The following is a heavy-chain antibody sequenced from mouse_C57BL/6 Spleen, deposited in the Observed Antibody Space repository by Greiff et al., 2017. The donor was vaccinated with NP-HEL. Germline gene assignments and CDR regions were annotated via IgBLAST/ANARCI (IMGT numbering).Heavy chain of an antibody. CDR1: GYAFSSSW. V-gene: IGHV1-82*01. J-gene: IGHJ4*01. Sequence: VKLMESGPELVKPGASVKISCKASGYAFSSSWMNWVKQRPGKGLEWIGRIYPGDGDTNYNGKFKGKATLTADKSSSTAYMQLSSLTSEDSAVYFCASPYDSYAMDYWGQGTSVTVSS. CDR2: IYPGDGDT. D-gene: IGHD2-4*01. CDR3: ASPYDSYAMDY.